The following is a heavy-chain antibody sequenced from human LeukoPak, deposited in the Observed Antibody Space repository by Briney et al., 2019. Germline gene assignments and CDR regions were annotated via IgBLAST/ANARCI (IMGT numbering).Heavy chain of an antibody. J-gene: IGHJ4*02. Sequence: PGGSLRLACAASGFIFSDYYMIWIRQAPGKGLEWISYISSSGSSTNYADSVKGRFTISRDNSKNTLYLQMNSLRAEDTAVYYCASGGHFDYWGQGTLVTVSS. CDR1: GFIFSDYY. V-gene: IGHV3-11*06. CDR3: ASGGHFDY. CDR2: ISSSGSST.